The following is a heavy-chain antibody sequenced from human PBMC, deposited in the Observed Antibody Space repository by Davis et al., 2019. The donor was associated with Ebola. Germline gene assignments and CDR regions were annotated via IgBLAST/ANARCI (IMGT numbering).Heavy chain of an antibody. J-gene: IGHJ4*02. Sequence: MPSETLSLTCAVSGGSISSSNWWSWVRQPPGKGLEWIGEIYHSGSTNYNPSLKSRVTISVDKSNNQFSLKLRSVTAADTAVYYCARAEVGHASPFDCWGQGTLVTVSS. CDR1: GGSISSSNW. CDR2: IYHSGST. V-gene: IGHV4-4*02. D-gene: IGHD3/OR15-3a*01. CDR3: ARAEVGHASPFDC.